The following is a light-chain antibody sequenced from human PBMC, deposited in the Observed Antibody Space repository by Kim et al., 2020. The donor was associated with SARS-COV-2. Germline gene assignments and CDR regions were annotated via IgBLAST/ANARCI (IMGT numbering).Light chain of an antibody. CDR3: QQRSNWPRSIT. CDR1: QSVSSY. CDR2: DAS. J-gene: IGKJ5*01. V-gene: IGKV3-11*01. Sequence: PGERATLSCRASQSVSSYLAWYQQKPGQAPRLLIYDASNRATGIPARFSGSGSGTDFTLTISSLEPEDFAVYYCQQRSNWPRSITFGQGTRLEI.